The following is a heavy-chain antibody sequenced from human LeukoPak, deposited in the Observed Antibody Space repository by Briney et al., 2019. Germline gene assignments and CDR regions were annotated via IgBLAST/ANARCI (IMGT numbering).Heavy chain of an antibody. V-gene: IGHV3-33*01. CDR1: GFIFSSYG. CDR2: IWYDGSNK. CDR3: ARDLPRSSGTLDY. Sequence: PGGSLRLSCAASGFIFSSYGMHWVRQAPGKGLEWVALIWYDGSNKYYTDSVKGRLTISRDNSKNTLYLQMNNLRAEDTAVYYCARDLPRSSGTLDYWGQGTLVTVSS. J-gene: IGHJ4*02. D-gene: IGHD3-22*01.